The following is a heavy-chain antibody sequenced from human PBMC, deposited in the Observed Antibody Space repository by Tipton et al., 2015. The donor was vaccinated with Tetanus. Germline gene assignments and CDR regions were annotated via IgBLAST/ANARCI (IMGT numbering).Heavy chain of an antibody. Sequence: QSGAEVKKPGASVKVSCKASGYTFTSYYMHWVRQAPGQGLEWMGIINPSGGSTSYAQKFQGRVTMTRDTSTSTVYMELSSLRSEDTAVYYCARVFIAVAGHNWFDPWGQGTLVTVSS. CDR1: GYTFTSYY. CDR2: INPSGGST. V-gene: IGHV1-46*01. D-gene: IGHD6-19*01. CDR3: ARVFIAVAGHNWFDP. J-gene: IGHJ5*02.